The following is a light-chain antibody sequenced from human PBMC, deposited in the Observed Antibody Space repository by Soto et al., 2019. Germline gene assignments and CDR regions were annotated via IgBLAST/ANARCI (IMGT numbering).Light chain of an antibody. J-gene: IGKJ1*01. CDR1: QKIKSW. CDR2: DAS. CDR3: QQYSSFWT. V-gene: IGKV1-5*01. Sequence: DIQMPQSPSALSASVATRVTIAGRASQKIKSWLSWYQQKPGKVPKLLIYDASSVKSGVPSRFSGSRSGTEFTLTISSLHPDDFATYYCQQYSSFWTFGQGTKVDI.